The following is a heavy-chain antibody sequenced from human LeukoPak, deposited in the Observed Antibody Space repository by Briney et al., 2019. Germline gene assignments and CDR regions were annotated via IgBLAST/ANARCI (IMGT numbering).Heavy chain of an antibody. D-gene: IGHD3-9*01. Sequence: SVKVSCKASGDTFSSYSISWVRQAPGQGLEWMGRIIPILGIANYAQKFQGRVTITADKSTSTAYMELSSLRSEDTAVYYCARDTSTGYYIGVFDYWGQGTLVTVSS. CDR2: IIPILGIA. V-gene: IGHV1-69*04. J-gene: IGHJ4*02. CDR3: ARDTSTGYYIGVFDY. CDR1: GDTFSSYS.